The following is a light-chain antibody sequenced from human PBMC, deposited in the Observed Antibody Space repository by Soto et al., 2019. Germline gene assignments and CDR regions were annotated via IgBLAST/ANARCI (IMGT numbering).Light chain of an antibody. CDR1: SSDVGGYHY. CDR2: EVN. V-gene: IGLV2-8*01. J-gene: IGLJ2*01. Sequence: QSVLTQPPSASGSPGQSVTISCTGTSSDVGGYHYVSWYQQHPGKAPKLMIYEVNERPSGVPDRFSGSKSGNTASLTVSGLQAEDEADYYCSSYADTNNVLFGGGPKLTVL. CDR3: SSYADTNNVL.